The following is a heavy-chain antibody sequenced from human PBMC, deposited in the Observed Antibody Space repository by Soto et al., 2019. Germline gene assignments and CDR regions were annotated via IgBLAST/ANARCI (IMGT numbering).Heavy chain of an antibody. V-gene: IGHV3-21*01. CDR3: ARDKGFGDFWSGYYSGEIDY. D-gene: IGHD3-3*01. CDR1: GFTFSSYS. J-gene: IGHJ4*02. CDR2: ISSSSSYI. Sequence: EVQLVESGGGLVKPGGSLRLSCAASGFTFSSYSMNWVRQAPGKGLEWVSSISSSSSYIYYADSVKGRFTISRDNAKNSXYXXMNSLRAEDTAVYYCARDKGFGDFWSGYYSGEIDYWGQGTLVTVSS.